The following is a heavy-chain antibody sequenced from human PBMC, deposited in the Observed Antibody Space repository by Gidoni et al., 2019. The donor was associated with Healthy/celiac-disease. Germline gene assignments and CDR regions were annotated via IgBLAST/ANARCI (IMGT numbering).Heavy chain of an antibody. Sequence: QVQLVQSGAEVKKPGDSGKVSCKDSGYTFTSYGISGVRQAPGQGLEWMGWISAYNVNTTDAQKLQGTVTMTTDTSTSTAYMELRSLRSDDTAVYYCARDVMVLPFTNYYYGMDVWGQVTTFTVSS. CDR3: ARDVMVLPFTNYYYGMDV. V-gene: IGHV1-18*01. CDR2: ISAYNVNT. J-gene: IGHJ6*02. CDR1: GYTFTSYG. D-gene: IGHD2-8*01.